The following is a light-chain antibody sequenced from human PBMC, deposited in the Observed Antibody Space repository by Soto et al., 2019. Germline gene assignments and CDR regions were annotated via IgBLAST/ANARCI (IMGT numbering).Light chain of an antibody. CDR1: QGISSY. CDR3: QHLNGYPIT. V-gene: IGKV1-9*01. Sequence: DIQLTQSPSFLSASVGDRVTITGRASQGISSYLAWYQQKPGKAPKLLIYAASTLQSGVPSRFSGSGSGTEFTLTISSLQPEDFATYSCQHLNGYPITFGQGTRLEIK. CDR2: AAS. J-gene: IGKJ5*01.